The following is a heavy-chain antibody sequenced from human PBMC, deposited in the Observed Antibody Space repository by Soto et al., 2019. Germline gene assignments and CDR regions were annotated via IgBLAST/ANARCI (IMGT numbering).Heavy chain of an antibody. Sequence: EVQLVESGGGLVKPGGSLRLSCAASVFTFSTYSMNWVRQAPGKGLEWVSSISSSSSYIYYADSVKGRFTISRDNAKNSLYLQMNSLRAEDTAVYYCARDGRLQVQGDFCDFWGQGTLVTVSS. J-gene: IGHJ4*02. CDR3: ARDGRLQVQGDFCDF. CDR2: ISSSSSYI. CDR1: VFTFSTYS. D-gene: IGHD6-25*01. V-gene: IGHV3-21*06.